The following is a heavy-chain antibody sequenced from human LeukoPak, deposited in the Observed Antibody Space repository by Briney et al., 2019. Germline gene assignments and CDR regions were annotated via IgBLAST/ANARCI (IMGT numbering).Heavy chain of an antibody. CDR2: IKQDGSEK. Sequence: GGSLRLSCAASGFTFSSYGMHWVRQAPGKGLEWVANIKQDGSEKYYVDSVKGRFTISRDNAKNSLYLQMNSLRAEDTAVYYCARERIAVGTFDYWGQGTLVTVSS. V-gene: IGHV3-7*01. J-gene: IGHJ4*02. D-gene: IGHD6-19*01. CDR3: ARERIAVGTFDY. CDR1: GFTFSSYG.